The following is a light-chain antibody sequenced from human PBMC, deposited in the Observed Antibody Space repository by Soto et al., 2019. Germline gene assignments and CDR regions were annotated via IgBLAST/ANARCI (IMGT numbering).Light chain of an antibody. V-gene: IGKV3-20*01. Sequence: EIVLTQSPSTLSLSPGDRATLSCRASQSVSSYLAWYQQKPGQAPRLLIYDASNRATGIPDRFSGSGSGTDFTLTISRLEPEDFAVYYCQQYGSSGTFGQGTKV. CDR1: QSVSSY. J-gene: IGKJ1*01. CDR3: QQYGSSGT. CDR2: DAS.